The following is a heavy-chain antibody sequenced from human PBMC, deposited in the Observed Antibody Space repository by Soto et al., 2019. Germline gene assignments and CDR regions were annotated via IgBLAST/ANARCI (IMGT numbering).Heavy chain of an antibody. Sequence: ASVKVSCKACGYSFTDYHIHWVRQAPGQGLEWLGGFDPEDGETIYAQKFQGRVTMTEDTSTDTAYMELSSLRSEDTAVYYGLTVRSKGDDFDISYPATMVTGS. CDR3: LTVRSKGDDFDI. J-gene: IGHJ3*02. CDR1: GYSFTDYH. CDR2: FDPEDGET. V-gene: IGHV1-24*01.